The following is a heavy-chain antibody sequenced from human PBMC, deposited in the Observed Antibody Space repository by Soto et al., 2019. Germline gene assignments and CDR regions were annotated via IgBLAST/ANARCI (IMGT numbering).Heavy chain of an antibody. J-gene: IGHJ3*02. Sequence: SETLSLTCTVSGGSISSGDYYWSWIRQPPGKGLEWIGYIYYSGSTYYNPSLKSRVTISVDTSKNQFSLQLSSVTAADTAVYYCARDRITIFGVPGHIDAFDIWGQGTMVTVSS. CDR3: ARDRITIFGVPGHIDAFDI. CDR2: IYYSGST. D-gene: IGHD3-3*01. V-gene: IGHV4-30-4*01. CDR1: GGSISSGDYY.